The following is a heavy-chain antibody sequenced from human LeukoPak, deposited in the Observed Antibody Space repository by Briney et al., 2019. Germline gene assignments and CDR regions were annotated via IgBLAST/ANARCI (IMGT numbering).Heavy chain of an antibody. J-gene: IGHJ4*02. CDR2: IYYSGST. V-gene: IGHV4-31*03. D-gene: IGHD1-20*01. CDR1: GGSISSGGYY. CDR3: ARVGNWNADRFFDY. Sequence: SSETLSLTCTVSGGSISSGGYYWSWIRQHPGKGLEWIGYIYYSGSTYYNPSLKSRVTISVDTSKNQFSLKLSSVTAADTAVYYCARVGNWNADRFFDYWGQGTLVTVSS.